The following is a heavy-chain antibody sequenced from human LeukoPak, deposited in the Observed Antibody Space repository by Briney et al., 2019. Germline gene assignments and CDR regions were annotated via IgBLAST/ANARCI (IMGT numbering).Heavy chain of an antibody. Sequence: ASVKVSCKAFGYTFTSNYMHWVRQAPGQGPEWMGVISPSGGSTIYAQKFKGRVTLTRDMSTSTDYLELSSLRSEDTAVYYCARGNSVRDEAWWFNPWGQGTLVTVSS. V-gene: IGHV1-46*01. CDR1: GYTFTSNY. CDR2: ISPSGGST. D-gene: IGHD5-24*01. CDR3: ARGNSVRDEAWWFNP. J-gene: IGHJ5*02.